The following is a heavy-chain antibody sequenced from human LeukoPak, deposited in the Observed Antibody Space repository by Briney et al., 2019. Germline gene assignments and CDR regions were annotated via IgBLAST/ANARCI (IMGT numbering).Heavy chain of an antibody. Sequence: GASVKVSCKASGYTFTSYGISWVRQAPGQGLEWMGWISAYNGNTNYAQKLQGRVTMTTDTSTNTAYMELRSLRSDDTALYYCAREGAAVAGPAFDYWGQGTLVTVSS. CDR3: AREGAAVAGPAFDY. D-gene: IGHD6-19*01. J-gene: IGHJ4*02. CDR2: ISAYNGNT. CDR1: GYTFTSYG. V-gene: IGHV1-18*01.